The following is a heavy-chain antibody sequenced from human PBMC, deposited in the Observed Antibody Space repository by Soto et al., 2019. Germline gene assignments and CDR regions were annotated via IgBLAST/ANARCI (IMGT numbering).Heavy chain of an antibody. J-gene: IGHJ4*02. CDR3: VRRARGYGDYRLDDH. Sequence: SETLSLTCTVSGGSVSSGTYYWGWIRHPPGKGLECIGYIYYSDSTNYNPSLMSRATISVDTSKDQFSLELNSVTAADTAVYYCVRRARGYGDYRLDDHCGQGTLVTVPS. D-gene: IGHD4-17*01. CDR2: IYYSDST. V-gene: IGHV4-61*01. CDR1: GGSVSSGTYY.